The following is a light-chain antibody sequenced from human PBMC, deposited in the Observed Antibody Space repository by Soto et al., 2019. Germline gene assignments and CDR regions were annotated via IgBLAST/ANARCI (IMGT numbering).Light chain of an antibody. CDR1: SSDVGAYNF. CDR2: DVT. CDR3: SSYTSSSTFVV. J-gene: IGLJ2*01. V-gene: IGLV2-14*01. Sequence: QYALTQPASVSGSPGQSITISCTGTSSDVGAYNFVSWYQQHPGKAPKLMIYDVTNRPSGISNRFSGSKSGNTASLTISGLQSEDEADYYCSSYTSSSTFVVFGGGTKLTVL.